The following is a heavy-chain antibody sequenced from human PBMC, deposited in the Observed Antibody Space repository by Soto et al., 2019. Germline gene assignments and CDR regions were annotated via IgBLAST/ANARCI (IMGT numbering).Heavy chain of an antibody. CDR2: ISAFNDYT. Sequence: QAPLVQSGGEVKRPGASVKVSCKASGYTFNKYGFNWVRQAPGQGLEWMGRISAFNDYTNLAQKFQGRVTLTTDASTNTAYMELKILRSDDTAIYYCARGRGVVIPAGTPDAFDVWGQGTMVTVSS. CDR3: ARGRGVVIPAGTPDAFDV. V-gene: IGHV1-18*01. D-gene: IGHD6-13*01. J-gene: IGHJ3*01. CDR1: GYTFNKYG.